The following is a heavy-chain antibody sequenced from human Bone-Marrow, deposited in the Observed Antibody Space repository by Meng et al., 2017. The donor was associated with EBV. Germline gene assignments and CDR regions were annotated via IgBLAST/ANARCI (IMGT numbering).Heavy chain of an antibody. J-gene: IGHJ5*02. CDR1: GYTLTSYD. Sequence: QVELVQAGAEVTKPGASVKVSCKASGYTLTSYDINWVRQDTGQGLEWMGWMNPNSGNTGYAQKFQGRVTMTRNTSISTAYMELSSLRSEDTAVYYCARGRLEARGYFDPWGQGTLVTVSS. CDR2: MNPNSGNT. D-gene: IGHD3-3*01. CDR3: ARGRLEARGYFDP. V-gene: IGHV1-8*01.